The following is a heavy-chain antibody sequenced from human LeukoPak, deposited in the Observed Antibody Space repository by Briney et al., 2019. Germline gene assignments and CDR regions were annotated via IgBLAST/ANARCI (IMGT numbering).Heavy chain of an antibody. Sequence: SETLSLTCAVYGGSFSGYYWSWIRQPPGKGLEWIGEINHSGSTNYNPSLKSRVTISVDTSKNQFSLKLSSVTAADTAVYYCARRRLPGIAPFDYWGQGTLVTVSS. CDR1: GGSFSGYY. V-gene: IGHV4-34*01. CDR2: INHSGST. D-gene: IGHD6-13*01. CDR3: ARRRLPGIAPFDY. J-gene: IGHJ4*02.